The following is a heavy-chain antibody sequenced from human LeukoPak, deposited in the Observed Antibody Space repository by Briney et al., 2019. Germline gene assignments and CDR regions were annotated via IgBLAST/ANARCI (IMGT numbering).Heavy chain of an antibody. CDR1: GFTFSSYS. CDR2: ISSSSSTI. Sequence: GGSLRLSCAASGFTFSSYSMNWVRQAPGKGLEWVSYISSSSSTIYYADSVKGRFTISRDNSKNTLYLQMNSLRAEDTAVYYCAKAAIVVVPAARTPFDYWGQGTLVTVSS. CDR3: AKAAIVVVPAARTPFDY. J-gene: IGHJ4*02. V-gene: IGHV3-48*01. D-gene: IGHD2-2*01.